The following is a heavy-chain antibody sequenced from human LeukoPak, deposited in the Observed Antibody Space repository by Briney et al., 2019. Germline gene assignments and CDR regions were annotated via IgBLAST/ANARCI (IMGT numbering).Heavy chain of an antibody. CDR3: ARYSYGLTNNWFDP. D-gene: IGHD5-18*01. J-gene: IGHJ5*02. CDR1: GFTFSSYE. V-gene: IGHV3-48*03. Sequence: GGSLRLSCAASGFTFSSYEMNWVRRAPGKGLEWVSYISNSGSTIYYADSVKGRFTISRDNAQNSLYLQMNSLRAEDTAVYYCARYSYGLTNNWFDPWGQGTLVTVSS. CDR2: ISNSGSTI.